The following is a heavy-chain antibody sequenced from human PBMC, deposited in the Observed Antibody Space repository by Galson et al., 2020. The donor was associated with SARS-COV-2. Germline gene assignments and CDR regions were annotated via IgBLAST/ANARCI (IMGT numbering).Heavy chain of an antibody. D-gene: IGHD6-13*01. V-gene: IGHV1-2*02. Sequence: ASVKVSCKASGYPFTAYYIHWVRQAPGQGLEWLGWINPNNVGTNFAQKFQGRVTITSDTSISTAYMELSRLRSDDTAVYYCARRYPYSSTWYAMDVWGQGTTVTVSS. CDR3: ARRYPYSSTWYAMDV. CDR1: GYPFTAYY. CDR2: INPNNVGT. J-gene: IGHJ6*02.